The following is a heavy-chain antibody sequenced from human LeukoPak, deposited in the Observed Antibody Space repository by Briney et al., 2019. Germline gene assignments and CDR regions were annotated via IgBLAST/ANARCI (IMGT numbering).Heavy chain of an antibody. D-gene: IGHD6-13*01. CDR2: ISASGGIT. J-gene: IGHJ4*02. Sequence: PGGSLRLCCAASGFTFNSYPMHWVRQATGKGLERVSGISASGGITSYADSVKGRFTISRDNSKNTLYLQMNSLRAEDTALYFRVLRHSTYYFDDWGQGTLVTVSS. V-gene: IGHV3-23*01. CDR3: VLRHSTYYFDD. CDR1: GFTFNSYP.